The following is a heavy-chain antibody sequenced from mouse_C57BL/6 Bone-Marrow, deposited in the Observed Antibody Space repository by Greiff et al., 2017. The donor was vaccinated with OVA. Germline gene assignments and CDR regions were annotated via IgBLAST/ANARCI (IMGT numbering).Heavy chain of an antibody. J-gene: IGHJ3*01. CDR2: IDPSDSYT. Sequence: VQLQESGAELVKPGASVKLSCKASGYTFTSYWMQWVKQRPGQGLEWIGEIDPSDSYTNYNQKFKGKATLTVDTSSSTAYMQLSSLTSEDSAVYYCARGEVRYTWFAYWGQGTLVTVSA. D-gene: IGHD1-1*01. V-gene: IGHV1-50*01. CDR3: ARGEVRYTWFAY. CDR1: GYTFTSYW.